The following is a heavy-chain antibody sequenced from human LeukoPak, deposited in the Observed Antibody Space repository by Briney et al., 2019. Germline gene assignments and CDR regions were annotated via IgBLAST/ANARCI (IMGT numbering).Heavy chain of an antibody. D-gene: IGHD4-17*01. V-gene: IGHV3-7*01. J-gene: IGHJ4*02. CDR2: IKQDGSEK. Sequence: GGSLGLSCAASGFTFSSYCMSWVRQAPGKGLEWVANIKQDGSEKYYVDSVKGRFTISRDNSKNTLYLQMNSLRAEDTAVYYCAKPPYTTVTTGGYWGQGTLVTVSS. CDR3: AKPPYTTVTTGGY. CDR1: GFTFSSYC.